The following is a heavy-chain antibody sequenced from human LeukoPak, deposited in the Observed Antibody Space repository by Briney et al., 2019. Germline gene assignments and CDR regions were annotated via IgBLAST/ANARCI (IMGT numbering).Heavy chain of an antibody. D-gene: IGHD1-26*01. J-gene: IGHJ4*02. CDR2: ISYDGSNK. CDR1: GFTFSSYG. Sequence: GGSLRLSCAASGFTFSSYGMHWVRQAPGKGLEWVAVISYDGSNKYYADSVKGRFTISRDNSKNTLYLQMNSLRAEDTAVYYCAKDQGGGSYPSGNFDYWGQGTLVTVSS. V-gene: IGHV3-30*18. CDR3: AKDQGGGSYPSGNFDY.